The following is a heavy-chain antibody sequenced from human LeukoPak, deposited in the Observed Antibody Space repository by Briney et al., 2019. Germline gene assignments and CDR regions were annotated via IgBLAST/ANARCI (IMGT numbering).Heavy chain of an antibody. CDR2: ISTYDGNT. CDR1: GYTFNTYG. CDR3: ARWSYSSAWYFGTFDI. V-gene: IGHV1-18*01. J-gene: IGHJ3*02. D-gene: IGHD6-19*01. Sequence: GASVKVSCKASGYTFNTYGISWVRQAPGQGLEWMGWISTYDGNTNYAQNLQGRVTMTTDISTRTAYMELRSLRSGDTAVYSCARWSYSSAWYFGTFDIWGQGTTVTISS.